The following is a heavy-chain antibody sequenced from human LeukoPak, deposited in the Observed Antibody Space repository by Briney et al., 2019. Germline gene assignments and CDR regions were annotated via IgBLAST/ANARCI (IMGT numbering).Heavy chain of an antibody. D-gene: IGHD6-6*01. CDR3: ARAHSSSLPLTYRY. J-gene: IGHJ4*02. CDR1: GFTFSSYW. Sequence: GGSLRLSCAASGFTFSSYWMSWVRQAPGKGLEWVANIKQDGSEKYYVDSVKGRFTISRDNAKNSLYLQMNRLRAEDTAVYYCARAHSSSLPLTYRYWGQGTLVTVSS. V-gene: IGHV3-7*01. CDR2: IKQDGSEK.